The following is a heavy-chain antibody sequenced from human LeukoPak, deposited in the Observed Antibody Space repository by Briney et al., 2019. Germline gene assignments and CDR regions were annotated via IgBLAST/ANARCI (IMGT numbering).Heavy chain of an antibody. V-gene: IGHV3-48*01. CDR1: GFTFSSYS. CDR2: ISSSSSTI. D-gene: IGHD2-2*02. Sequence: PGGSLRLSCAASGFTFSSYSMNWVRQAPGKGLEWVSYISSSSSTIYYADSVKGRFTISRDNSKNTLYLQMNSLRAEDTAVYYCAKGFSPRGYCSSTSCYNGFAFDIWGQGTMVTVSS. CDR3: AKGFSPRGYCSSTSCYNGFAFDI. J-gene: IGHJ3*02.